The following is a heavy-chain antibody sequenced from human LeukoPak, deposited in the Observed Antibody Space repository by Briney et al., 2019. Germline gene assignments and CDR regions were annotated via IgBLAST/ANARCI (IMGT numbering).Heavy chain of an antibody. CDR2: IKLDGSEK. D-gene: IGHD4/OR15-4a*01. Sequence: GGSLRLSCVASGFTFSSYWMSWVRQAPGKGLEWVANIKLDGSEKYYVDSVKGRFTISRDNAKNSLYLQMNSLRVEDTAVYYCARRAGAYSHPYDYWGQGTLVTVSS. V-gene: IGHV3-7*01. CDR3: ARRAGAYSHPYDY. CDR1: GFTFSSYW. J-gene: IGHJ4*02.